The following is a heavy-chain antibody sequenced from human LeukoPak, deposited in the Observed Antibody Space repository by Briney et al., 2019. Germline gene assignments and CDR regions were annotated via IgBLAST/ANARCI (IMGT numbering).Heavy chain of an antibody. J-gene: IGHJ4*02. CDR1: GGSISSGGYY. CDR2: IYYSGST. V-gene: IGHV4-31*03. D-gene: IGHD6-13*01. CDR3: ARGSNWCYFDY. Sequence: SETLSLTCTVSGGSISSGGYYWSWIRQHPGEGLEWIGYIYYSGSTYYSPSLKSRVTISIDTSQNQFSLKLSSATAADTAVYYCARGSNWCYFDYWGQGTLVTVSS.